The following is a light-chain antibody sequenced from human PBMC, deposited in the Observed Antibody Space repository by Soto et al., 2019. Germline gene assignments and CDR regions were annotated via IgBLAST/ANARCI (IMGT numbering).Light chain of an antibody. CDR2: GTS. CDR3: QPLGA. CDR1: HTVSSSY. V-gene: IGKV3-20*01. J-gene: IGKJ1*01. Sequence: ETVLTQSPGTLSLSPGDRATLSCRASHTVSSSYLAWYQQKPGQAPRLIIYGTSYRPTGIADRFSGSGSGTDFTLTINRLETDDCRVYCCQPLGAFVLRTRVEIK.